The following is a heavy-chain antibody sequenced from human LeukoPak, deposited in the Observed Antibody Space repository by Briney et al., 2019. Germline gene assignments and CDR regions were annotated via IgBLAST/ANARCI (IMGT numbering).Heavy chain of an antibody. D-gene: IGHD1-26*01. CDR1: GYPFTSNG. Sequence: ASVKVSCKASGYPFTSNGISWVRQARGQGLEWMGWIGADSANTKYAQKLQGRVTMTADTSTTTVYMELRSLRSDDTALYYCARDVLGATCGFDFWGQGTLVTVSS. CDR2: IGADSANT. CDR3: ARDVLGATCGFDF. J-gene: IGHJ4*02. V-gene: IGHV1-18*01.